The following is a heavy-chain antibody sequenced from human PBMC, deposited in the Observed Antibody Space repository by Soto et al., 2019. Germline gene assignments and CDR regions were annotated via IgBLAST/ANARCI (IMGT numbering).Heavy chain of an antibody. D-gene: IGHD3-22*01. J-gene: IGHJ4*02. V-gene: IGHV4-39*01. CDR2: IYYSGST. Sequence: PSETLSLTCTVSGGSISSSSYYWGWIRQPPGKGLEWIGSIYYSGSTYYNPSLKSRVTISVDTSKNQFSLKLSSVTAADTAVYYCAIWAEHDYDSSGYYVDYWGQGTLVSVSS. CDR3: AIWAEHDYDSSGYYVDY. CDR1: GGSISSSSYY.